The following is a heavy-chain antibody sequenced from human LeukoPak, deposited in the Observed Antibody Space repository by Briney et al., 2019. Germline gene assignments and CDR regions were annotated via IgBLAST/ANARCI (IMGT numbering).Heavy chain of an antibody. V-gene: IGHV4-4*02. CDR1: GGSISSSNW. D-gene: IGHD4-11*01. Sequence: NSSETLSLTCAVSGGSISSSNWWSWVRQPPGKGLEWIGEIYHSGSTNYNPSLKSRVTISVDTSKNQFSLKPSSVTAADTAVYYCARHGPHGGLPDFWGQGTLVTVSS. CDR3: ARHGPHGGLPDF. CDR2: IYHSGST. J-gene: IGHJ4*02.